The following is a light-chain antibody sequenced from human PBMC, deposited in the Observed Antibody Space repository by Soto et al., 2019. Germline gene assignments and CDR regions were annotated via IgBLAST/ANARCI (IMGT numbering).Light chain of an antibody. J-gene: IGLJ3*02. CDR1: SSDVGAYNY. Sequence: QSALTQPASVSGSPGQSITISCSGTSSDVGAYNYVSWYQQPPGKAPKLMIYEVNNRPSGVSNRFSGSKSGNTASLSISGLQAEDEADYYCSSYTGSASWVFGGGTKLTVL. CDR2: EVN. CDR3: SSYTGSASWV. V-gene: IGLV2-14*01.